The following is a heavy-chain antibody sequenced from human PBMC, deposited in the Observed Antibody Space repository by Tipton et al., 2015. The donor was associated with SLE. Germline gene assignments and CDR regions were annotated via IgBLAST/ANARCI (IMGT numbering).Heavy chain of an antibody. Sequence: TLSLTCTVSGGSISSINYFWGWIRQPPGKGLEWIGAIASRGNTYCNPSLKSRVTVSLDMSKSQFSLKLRSVTAADTAVYYCAKDFHDSSGLSDYWGQGSLVTVSS. D-gene: IGHD3-22*01. V-gene: IGHV4-39*07. CDR3: AKDFHDSSGLSDY. CDR1: GGSISSINYF. CDR2: IASRGNT. J-gene: IGHJ4*02.